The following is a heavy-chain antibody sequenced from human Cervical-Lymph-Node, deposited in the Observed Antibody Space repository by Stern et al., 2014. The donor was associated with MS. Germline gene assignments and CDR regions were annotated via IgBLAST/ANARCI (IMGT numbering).Heavy chain of an antibody. J-gene: IGHJ4*02. CDR1: GFSLTTLGVG. CDR2: IYWDDDK. D-gene: IGHD3-16*01. CDR3: THGVIRLGDLSPPPIDS. Sequence: QVTLKESGPTVVKPTQTLTLTCSFSGFSLTTLGVGVGWIRQPPGKALEWLGIIYWDDDKRYNPSLKSRLTITKDILKNQVVLTLTNMDPVDTATYFCTHGVIRLGDLSPPPIDSWGQGTLVTVSS. V-gene: IGHV2-5*02.